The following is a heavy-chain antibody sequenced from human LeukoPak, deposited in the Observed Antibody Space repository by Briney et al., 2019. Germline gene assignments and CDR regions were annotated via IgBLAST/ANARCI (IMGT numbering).Heavy chain of an antibody. CDR3: AKDGLYGATRDY. CDR2: IRHDGSNK. CDR1: GFTFNIYG. D-gene: IGHD4/OR15-4a*01. Sequence: GGSLRLSCAASGFTFNIYGMHWVRQAPGKGLEWVAFIRHDGSNKYYADSVKGRFTISRDNSKNTVNLQMHSLRVEDTAVYCCAKDGLYGATRDYWGQGTLVTVSS. V-gene: IGHV3-30*02. J-gene: IGHJ4*02.